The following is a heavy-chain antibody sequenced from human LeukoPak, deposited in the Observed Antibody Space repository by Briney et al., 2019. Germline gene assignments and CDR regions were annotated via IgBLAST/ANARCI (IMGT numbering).Heavy chain of an antibody. CDR3: ARGAYYYDSSGYYYGFDY. J-gene: IGHJ4*02. CDR1: GGSFSGYY. CDR2: INHSGST. D-gene: IGHD3-22*01. Sequence: PSETLSLTCAVYGGSFSGYYWSWIRQPPGKGLEWIGEINHSGSTNYYPSLKSRVTISEDTSKNQFSLKLSSVTAADTAVYYCARGAYYYDSSGYYYGFDYWGQGPLVTVSS. V-gene: IGHV4-34*01.